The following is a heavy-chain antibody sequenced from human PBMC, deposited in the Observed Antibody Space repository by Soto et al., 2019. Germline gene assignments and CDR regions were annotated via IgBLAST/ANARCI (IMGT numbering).Heavy chain of an antibody. Sequence: SETLSLTCAVYGRSLNDYYWSWIRQPPGKGLEWIGEVNHRGGTNYNSSLKSRVTISVDTSKNQFSLELNSVTAADTAVYYCASGGNDIWNGQPWGQGTLVTVSS. V-gene: IGHV4-34*01. CDR2: VNHRGGT. J-gene: IGHJ4*02. CDR3: ASGGNDIWNGQP. CDR1: GRSLNDYY. D-gene: IGHD3-3*01.